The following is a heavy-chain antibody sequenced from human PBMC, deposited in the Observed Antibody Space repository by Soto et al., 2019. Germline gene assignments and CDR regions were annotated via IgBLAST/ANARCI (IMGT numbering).Heavy chain of an antibody. CDR3: ARVVPGAEAWFGP. V-gene: IGHV1-18*01. D-gene: IGHD2-2*01. CDR1: GYTFSNYG. CDR2: ISLYSDGT. Sequence: ASVKVSCKTSGYTFSNYGITWVRQAPGQPLEWLGWISLYSDGTNYAQKFQGRVSMTTDTSTTTAYMELRSLRSDDTAVCYCARVVPGAEAWFGPWGQGTLVTVS. J-gene: IGHJ5*02.